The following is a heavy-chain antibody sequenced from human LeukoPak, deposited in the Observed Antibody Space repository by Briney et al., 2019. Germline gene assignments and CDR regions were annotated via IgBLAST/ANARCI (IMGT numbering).Heavy chain of an antibody. CDR1: GFTFSSYS. CDR2: ISSSSSYI. V-gene: IGHV3-21*01. J-gene: IGHJ4*02. CDR3: ARGEYGSGSYHIDY. D-gene: IGHD3-10*01. Sequence: GGSLRLSCAASGFTFSSYSMNWVRQAPGKGLEWVSFISSSSSYIYYADSVRGRFTISRDNAKNSLYLQMNSLRAEDTAVYYCARGEYGSGSYHIDYWGQGTLVTVSS.